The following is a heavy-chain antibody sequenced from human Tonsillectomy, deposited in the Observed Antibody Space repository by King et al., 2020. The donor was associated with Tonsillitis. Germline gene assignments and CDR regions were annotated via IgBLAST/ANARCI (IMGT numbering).Heavy chain of an antibody. J-gene: IGHJ4*02. Sequence: VQLVQSGGGVVQPGGSLRLSCAASGFTFSRYGMHWVRQAPGKGLEWVTFIRYDGSNKYYADSVKGRFTISRDNSKNTLYLQMNSLTPEDTAMYYCANSIGMATFDNWGQGTLVTVSS. CDR2: IRYDGSNK. D-gene: IGHD5-24*01. CDR3: ANSIGMATFDN. CDR1: GFTFSRYG. V-gene: IGHV3-30*02.